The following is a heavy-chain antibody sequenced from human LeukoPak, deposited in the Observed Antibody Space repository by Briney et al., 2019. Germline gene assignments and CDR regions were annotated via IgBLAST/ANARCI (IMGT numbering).Heavy chain of an antibody. CDR1: GGSISSYH. CDR3: AGHSGVVATMSTDIVVVVAGAFDI. Sequence: PSETLSLTCTASGGSISSYHWSWIRQPPGKGLEWIGYIYYSGSTNYNPSLKSRVTISVDTSKNQFSLKLSSVTAADTAVYYCAGHSGVVATMSTDIVVVVAGAFDIWGQGTMVTVSS. V-gene: IGHV4-59*08. J-gene: IGHJ3*02. D-gene: IGHD2-15*01. CDR2: IYYSGST.